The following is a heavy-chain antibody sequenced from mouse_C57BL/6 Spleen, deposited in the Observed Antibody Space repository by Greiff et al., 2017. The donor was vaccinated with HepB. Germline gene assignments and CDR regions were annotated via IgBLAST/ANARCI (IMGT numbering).Heavy chain of an antibody. CDR2: ISYSGST. CDR3: AITTAYWYFDV. Sequence: EVQLQQSGPGMVKPSQSLSLTCTVTGYSITSGYDWHWIRHFPGNKLEWMGYISYSGSTNYNPSLKSRISITHDTSKNHFFLKLNSVTTEDTATYYCAITTAYWYFDVWGTGTTVTVSS. J-gene: IGHJ1*03. V-gene: IGHV3-1*01. D-gene: IGHD1-2*01. CDR1: GYSITSGYD.